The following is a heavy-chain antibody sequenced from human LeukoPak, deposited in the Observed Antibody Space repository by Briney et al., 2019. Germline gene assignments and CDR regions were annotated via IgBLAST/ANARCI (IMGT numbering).Heavy chain of an antibody. D-gene: IGHD6-13*01. Sequence: GGSLRLSCAASGFTVSSNYMSWVRQAPGKGLEWVSVIYSGDSTYYADSVKGRFTISRDNSKNTLYLQMNSLRAEDTAVYYCAREGSYSSSWYLGYFDYWGQGTLVTVSS. CDR3: AREGSYSSSWYLGYFDY. J-gene: IGHJ4*02. CDR1: GFTVSSNY. CDR2: IYSGDST. V-gene: IGHV3-53*01.